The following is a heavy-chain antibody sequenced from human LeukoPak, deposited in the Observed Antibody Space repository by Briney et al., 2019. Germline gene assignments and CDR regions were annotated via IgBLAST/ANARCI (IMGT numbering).Heavy chain of an antibody. Sequence: GGSLRLSCAASGFTFSSYWMHWVRHAPGKGLVWVSRINSVGSSTNYADSVKGRFTISRDNAKSTLYLQMNSLRVEDTAVYYCARAGFPGDSIGWWGQGTLVTVSS. CDR1: GFTFSSYW. V-gene: IGHV3-74*01. CDR2: INSVGSST. J-gene: IGHJ4*02. D-gene: IGHD3-22*01. CDR3: ARAGFPGDSIGW.